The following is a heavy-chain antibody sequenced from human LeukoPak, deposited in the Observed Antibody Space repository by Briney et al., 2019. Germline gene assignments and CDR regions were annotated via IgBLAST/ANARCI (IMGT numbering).Heavy chain of an antibody. CDR3: ARGTSQDSYYDYVWGSYRGGDY. CDR2: MSPNSGNT. J-gene: IGHJ4*03. CDR1: GYTFTSYD. Sequence: ASVKVSCKASGYTFTSYDINWVRQATGQGLEWMGWMSPNSGNTGYAQKFQGRVTMTRNTSISTAYMELSSLRSEDTAVYYCARGTSQDSYYDYVWGSYRGGDYWGQGTTVTVSS. D-gene: IGHD3-16*02. V-gene: IGHV1-8*01.